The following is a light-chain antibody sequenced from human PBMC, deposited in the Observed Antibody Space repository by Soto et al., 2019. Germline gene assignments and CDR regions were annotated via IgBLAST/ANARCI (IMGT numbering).Light chain of an antibody. V-gene: IGKV3-20*01. J-gene: IGKJ1*01. CDR2: GTS. Sequence: EIVMTQSPGTLSLSPGERATISCRASQVIGSRYLAWYHQKSGQAPRLLIYGTSSRATGIPDRFSGSGSGTDFTLTISRLEPEDFGVYHCQQYSLSPWTFGQGTKVQIK. CDR1: QVIGSRY. CDR3: QQYSLSPWT.